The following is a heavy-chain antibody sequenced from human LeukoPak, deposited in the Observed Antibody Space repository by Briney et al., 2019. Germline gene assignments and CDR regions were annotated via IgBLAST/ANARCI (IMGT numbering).Heavy chain of an antibody. D-gene: IGHD6-6*01. CDR2: ISSSGSTI. V-gene: IGHV3-11*01. CDR3: ARDGIAARNSMYYFDY. CDR1: GFTFSDYY. Sequence: GGSLRLSCAASGFTFSDYYMSWIRQAPGKGLEWVSYISSSGSTIYYADSVKGRFTISRDNAKNPLYLQMNSLRAEDTAVYYCARDGIAARNSMYYFDYWGQGTLVTVSS. J-gene: IGHJ4*02.